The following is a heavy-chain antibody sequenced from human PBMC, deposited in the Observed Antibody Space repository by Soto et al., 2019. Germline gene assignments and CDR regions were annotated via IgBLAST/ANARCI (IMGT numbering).Heavy chain of an antibody. J-gene: IGHJ6*02. V-gene: IGHV4-59*01. CDR3: AREGTTVDSYYYYGMDV. D-gene: IGHD1-1*01. Sequence: QVQLQESGPGLVKPSETLSLTCTVSGGSISSYYWSWIRQPPGKGLEWIGYIYYSGSTKYNPSLRSRVTISVDTSKHQFSRKLSSVTAADTAVYYCAREGTTVDSYYYYGMDVWGQGTTVTVSS. CDR1: GGSISSYY. CDR2: IYYSGST.